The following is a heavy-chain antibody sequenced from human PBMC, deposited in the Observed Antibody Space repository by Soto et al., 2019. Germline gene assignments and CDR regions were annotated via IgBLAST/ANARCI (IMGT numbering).Heavy chain of an antibody. Sequence: SETLSLTCPVSGGSISSGGYYWSWIRQHPGKGLEWIGYIYYSGSTYYNPSLKSRVTISVDTSKNQFSLKLSSVTAADTAVYYCARAGAGESAILYYYYYYGMDVWGQGTTVTVSS. V-gene: IGHV4-31*03. CDR1: GGSISSGGYY. CDR3: ARAGAGESAILYYYYYYGMDV. J-gene: IGHJ6*02. D-gene: IGHD4-17*01. CDR2: IYYSGST.